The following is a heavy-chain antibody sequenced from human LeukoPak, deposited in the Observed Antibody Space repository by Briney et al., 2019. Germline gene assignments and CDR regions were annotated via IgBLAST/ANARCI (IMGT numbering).Heavy chain of an antibody. D-gene: IGHD3-16*01. J-gene: IGHJ3*02. CDR1: GGSISSGSYY. CDR3: ARGSLRISDI. CDR2: IYTSGST. V-gene: IGHV4-61*02. Sequence: PSQTLSLTCTVSGGSISSGSYYWSWIRQPAGKGLEWIGRIYTSGSTNYNPSLKSRVTISVDTSKNQFSLKLSSVTAADTAVYYCARGSLRISDIWDQGTMVTVSS.